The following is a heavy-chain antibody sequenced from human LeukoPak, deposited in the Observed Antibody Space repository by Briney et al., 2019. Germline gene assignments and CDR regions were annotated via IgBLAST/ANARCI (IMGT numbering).Heavy chain of an antibody. V-gene: IGHV3-74*01. CDR1: GFTFSDYW. Sequence: GGSLRLSCAASGFTFSDYWMHWVRLAPGKGLEWVSRINKYGTTTAYADSVRGRFSISRDNAKNTVFLQMRSLRAEDSGVYYCAREGFVYGSTVGHDYWGQGVLVTVSS. CDR3: AREGFVYGSTVGHDY. CDR2: INKYGTTT. D-gene: IGHD3-10*01. J-gene: IGHJ4*02.